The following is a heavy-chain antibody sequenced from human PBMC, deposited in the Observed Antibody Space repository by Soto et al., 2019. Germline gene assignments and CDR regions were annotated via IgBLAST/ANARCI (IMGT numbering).Heavy chain of an antibody. Sequence: GGSLRLSCAASGFTFSSYGMHWVRQAPGKGLEWVAVISYDGSNKYYADSVKGRFTISRDNSKNTLYLQMNSLRAEDTAVYYCAKDYPGLYCTNGVCYATQGYGMDVWGQGTTVTVSS. V-gene: IGHV3-30*18. CDR2: ISYDGSNK. J-gene: IGHJ6*02. CDR1: GFTFSSYG. D-gene: IGHD2-8*01. CDR3: AKDYPGLYCTNGVCYATQGYGMDV.